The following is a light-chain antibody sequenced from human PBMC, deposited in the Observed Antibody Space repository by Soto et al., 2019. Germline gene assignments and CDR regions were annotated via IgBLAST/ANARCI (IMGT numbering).Light chain of an antibody. CDR1: QSVSSW. CDR3: QHYKTYPLT. V-gene: IGKV1-5*03. CDR2: RAS. Sequence: DIEVTQSPTNLSATVGDRVTITCRASQSVSSWLAWYQQKPGKAPKLLIYRASNLDSGVPSRFSGSGSGTEFTLTIDNLQPDDFATYYCQHYKTYPLTFAAGTKV. J-gene: IGKJ4*01.